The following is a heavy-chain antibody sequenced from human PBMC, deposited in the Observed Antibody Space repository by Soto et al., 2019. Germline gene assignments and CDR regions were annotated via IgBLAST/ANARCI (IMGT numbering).Heavy chain of an antibody. V-gene: IGHV1-69*01. CDR1: GGTFSSYA. D-gene: IGHD6-6*01. J-gene: IGHJ6*02. CDR2: TIPIFGTA. Sequence: QVQLVQSGAEVKKPGSSVKVSCKASGGTFSSYAISWVRQAPGQGLEWMGGTIPIFGTANYAQKFQGRVTITADESTSTAYRELSSLRSEDTAVYYCASEMGYSSSADYYYGMDVWDQGTTVTVSS. CDR3: ASEMGYSSSADYYYGMDV.